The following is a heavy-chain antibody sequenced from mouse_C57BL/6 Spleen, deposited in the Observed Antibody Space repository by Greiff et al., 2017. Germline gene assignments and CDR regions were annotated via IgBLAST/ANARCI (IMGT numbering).Heavy chain of an antibody. CDR3: ARWGTVGGYFDV. Sequence: VQLKQPGAELVKPGASVKMSCKASGYTFTSYWITWVKQRPGQGLEWIGDIYPGSGSTNYNEKFKSKATLTVDTSSSTAYMQLSSLTSEDSAVYYCARWGTVGGYFDVWGTGTTVTVSS. D-gene: IGHD1-1*01. CDR2: IYPGSGST. CDR1: GYTFTSYW. V-gene: IGHV1-55*01. J-gene: IGHJ1*03.